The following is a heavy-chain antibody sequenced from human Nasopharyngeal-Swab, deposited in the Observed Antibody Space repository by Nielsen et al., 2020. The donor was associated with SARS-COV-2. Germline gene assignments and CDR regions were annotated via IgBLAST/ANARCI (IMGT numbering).Heavy chain of an antibody. Sequence: GESLKISCAASGFTFSSYGMHWVRQAPGKGPGWVAVISYDGSNKYYADSVKGRFTISRDNSKNTLYLQMNSLRAEDTAVYYCAKDSGDILDSTWLPGGYWGQGTLVTVSS. CDR2: ISYDGSNK. D-gene: IGHD7-27*01. CDR3: AKDSGDILDSTWLPGGY. V-gene: IGHV3-30*18. J-gene: IGHJ4*02. CDR1: GFTFSSYG.